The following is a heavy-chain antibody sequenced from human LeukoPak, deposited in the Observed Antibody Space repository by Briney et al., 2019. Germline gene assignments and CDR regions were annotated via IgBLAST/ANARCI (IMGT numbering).Heavy chain of an antibody. CDR2: ISGSGGST. D-gene: IGHD1-20*01. J-gene: IGHJ4*02. CDR3: AKGRAPYNWNDVYYFDY. CDR1: GFTFSSYA. Sequence: PGGSLRLSCAASGFTFSSYAMSWVRQAPGKGLEWVSAISGSGGSTYYADSVKGRFTISRDNSKNTLYLQMNSLRAEDTAVYYCAKGRAPYNWNDVYYFDYWGQGTLVTVSS. V-gene: IGHV3-23*01.